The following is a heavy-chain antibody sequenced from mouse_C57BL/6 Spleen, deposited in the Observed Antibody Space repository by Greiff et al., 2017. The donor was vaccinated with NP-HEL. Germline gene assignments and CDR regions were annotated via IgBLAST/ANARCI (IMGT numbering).Heavy chain of an antibody. CDR3: ARGNYYGSSGDMDY. CDR1: GYSITSGYY. D-gene: IGHD1-1*01. J-gene: IGHJ4*01. V-gene: IGHV3-6*01. Sequence: EVQLQQSGPGLVKPSQSLSLTCSVTGYSITSGYYWNWIRQFPGNKLEWMGYISYDGSNNYNPSLKNRISITRDTSKNQFFLKLNSVTTEDTATYYCARGNYYGSSGDMDYWGQGTSVTVSS. CDR2: ISYDGSN.